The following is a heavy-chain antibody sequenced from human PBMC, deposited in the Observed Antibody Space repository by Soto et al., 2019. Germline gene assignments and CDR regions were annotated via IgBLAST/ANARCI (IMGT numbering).Heavy chain of an antibody. V-gene: IGHV3-48*03. CDR3: ARDASPNSAAGSNYYYYGMDV. Sequence: GGSLRLSCAASGFTFSSYEMNWVRQAPGKRLEWVSYISSSSSTIYYADSVKGRFTISRDNAKNSLSLQMNSLRAEDTAVYYCARDASPNSAAGSNYYYYGMDVWGPGTMVTVFS. J-gene: IGHJ6*02. CDR1: GFTFSSYE. D-gene: IGHD6-13*01. CDR2: ISSSSSTI.